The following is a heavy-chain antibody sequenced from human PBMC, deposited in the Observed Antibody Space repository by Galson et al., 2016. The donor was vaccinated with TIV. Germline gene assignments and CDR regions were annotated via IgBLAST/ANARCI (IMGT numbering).Heavy chain of an antibody. CDR3: ARMYYDILGYQGLDV. CDR2: IYYSETT. J-gene: IGHJ6*02. V-gene: IGHV4-59*01. Sequence: SETLSLTCTVSGVSINTYYWTWIRQPPGKGLEWNGFIYYSETTNYNPSLESRVTISGDTSKNQFSLNLSSVTAADTAVYYCARMYYDILGYQGLDVWGQGTTVTVSS. CDR1: GVSINTYY. D-gene: IGHD3-9*01.